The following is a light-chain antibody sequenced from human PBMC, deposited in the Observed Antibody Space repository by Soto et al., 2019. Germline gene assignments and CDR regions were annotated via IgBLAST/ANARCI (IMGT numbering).Light chain of an antibody. CDR2: STN. Sequence: QTVVSQEPSFSVSPGGTVTLTCGLTSGSVLTSYYPTWYQQTPGQAPRTLIYSTNNRSSGVPDRFSGSILGNKAALTIPGAQAYDESDYYCALYVGTGTVVFGGGTKLTV. CDR3: ALYVGTGTVV. J-gene: IGLJ2*01. CDR1: SGSVLTSYY. V-gene: IGLV8-61*01.